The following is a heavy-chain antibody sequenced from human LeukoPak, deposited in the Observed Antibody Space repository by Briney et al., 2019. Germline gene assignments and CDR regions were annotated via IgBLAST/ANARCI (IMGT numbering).Heavy chain of an antibody. J-gene: IGHJ3*02. CDR1: GFTFSSYA. CDR2: ISGSGGST. CDR3: AKGEGVLDAFDI. Sequence: PGGSLRLSCPASGFTFSSYAMSWVRQAPGKGLEWVSAISGSGGSTYYADSVKGRFTISRDNSKNTLYLQMNSLRAEDTAVYYCAKGEGVLDAFDIWGQGTMVTVSS. D-gene: IGHD3-10*01. V-gene: IGHV3-23*01.